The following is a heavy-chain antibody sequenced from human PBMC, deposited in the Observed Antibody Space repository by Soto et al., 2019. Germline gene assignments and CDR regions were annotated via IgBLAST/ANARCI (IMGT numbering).Heavy chain of an antibody. Sequence: SETLSLTCAVSGGSISSCGYSWSWIRQPPGKGLEWIGYIYHSGSTYYNPSLKSRVTISVDRSKNQFSLKLSSVTAADTAVYYYSGATSKGPIDHGREGTQVAV. V-gene: IGHV4-30-2*01. J-gene: IGHJ4*02. CDR1: GGSISSCGYS. D-gene: IGHD3-16*01. CDR3: SGATSKGPIDH. CDR2: IYHSGST.